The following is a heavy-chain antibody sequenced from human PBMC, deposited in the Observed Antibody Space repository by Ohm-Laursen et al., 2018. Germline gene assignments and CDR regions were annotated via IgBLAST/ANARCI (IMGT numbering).Heavy chain of an antibody. CDR3: AKGEGYYYDSRAYFDY. Sequence: SLRLSCSASGITFSSYAMNWVRQAPGKGLEWVSSISGSGGSKYYADSVKGRFTISRDNSKNTLYLQMNSLRAEDTAVYYCAKGEGYYYDSRAYFDYWGQGTLVTVSS. D-gene: IGHD3-22*01. V-gene: IGHV3-23*01. CDR1: GITFSSYA. J-gene: IGHJ4*02. CDR2: ISGSGGSK.